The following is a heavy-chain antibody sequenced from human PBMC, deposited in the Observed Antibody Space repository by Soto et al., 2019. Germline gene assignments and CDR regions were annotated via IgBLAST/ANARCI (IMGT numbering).Heavy chain of an antibody. CDR3: ARGDRYSGSFSDYFDP. D-gene: IGHD1-26*01. J-gene: IGHJ5*02. V-gene: IGHV4-30-2*01. CDR2: IYESGRT. CDR1: GASISTGGYS. Sequence: SETLSLTCIVSGASISTGGYSWSWIRQPPGKGPEWIGYIYESGRTYYKPSLKSRASISMDKSRNQFSVRLTSVTAADTAVYFCARGDRYSGSFSDYFDPWGQGTLVTV.